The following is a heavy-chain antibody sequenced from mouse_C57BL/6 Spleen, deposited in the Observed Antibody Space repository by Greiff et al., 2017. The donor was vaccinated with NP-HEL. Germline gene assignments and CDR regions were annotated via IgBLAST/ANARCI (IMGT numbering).Heavy chain of an antibody. CDR2: IYPGSGNT. CDR3: ARDDYDGPWFAY. J-gene: IGHJ3*01. CDR1: GYSFTSYY. Sequence: VQLQQSGPELVKPGASVKISCKASGYSFTSYYIHWVKQRPGQGLEWIGWIYPGSGNTKYNEKFKGQATLTADTSSSTAYMQLSSLTSEDSAVYYCARDDYDGPWFAYWGQGTLVTVSA. D-gene: IGHD2-4*01. V-gene: IGHV1-66*01.